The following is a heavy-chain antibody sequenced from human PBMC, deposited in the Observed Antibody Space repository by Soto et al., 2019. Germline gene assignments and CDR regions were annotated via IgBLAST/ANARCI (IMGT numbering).Heavy chain of an antibody. Sequence: ASVKVSCKASGYTFTSYGISWVRHAPGQGLEWMGWISAYNGNTNYAQKLQGRVTMTTDTSTSTAYMELRSLRSDDTAVYYCAREAPDSSGWYFFDYWGQGTLVTVSS. CDR2: ISAYNGNT. V-gene: IGHV1-18*01. CDR3: AREAPDSSGWYFFDY. D-gene: IGHD6-19*01. CDR1: GYTFTSYG. J-gene: IGHJ4*02.